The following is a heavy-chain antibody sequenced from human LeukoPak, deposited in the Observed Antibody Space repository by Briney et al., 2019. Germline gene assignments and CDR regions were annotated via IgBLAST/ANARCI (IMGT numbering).Heavy chain of an antibody. CDR2: IYYSGIT. CDR3: ARAKITSVGGYFDY. Sequence: SETLSLTCTVSGGSISSYSYYWGWIRQPPGKGLEWIGSIYYSGITYYNPSLKSRVTISVDTSKNQFSLKLSSMTAADTAVYYCARAKITSVGGYFDYWGQGTLVTVSS. CDR1: GGSISSYSYY. V-gene: IGHV4-39*07. J-gene: IGHJ4*02. D-gene: IGHD3-16*01.